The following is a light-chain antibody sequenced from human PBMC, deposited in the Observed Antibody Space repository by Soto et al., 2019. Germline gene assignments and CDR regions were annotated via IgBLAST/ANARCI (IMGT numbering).Light chain of an antibody. CDR3: QQYYSTLT. V-gene: IGKV4-1*01. Sequence: DIVMTQSPDSLAVSLGERATINCKSSQSVLYSSNNKNYLAWYQQKPGQPPKLLIYWASTRESGVPDRFSGSGSATDFTLTISSLQAEDVAVYYCQQYYSTLTFDGGTKVEIK. CDR1: QSVLYSSNNKNY. J-gene: IGKJ4*01. CDR2: WAS.